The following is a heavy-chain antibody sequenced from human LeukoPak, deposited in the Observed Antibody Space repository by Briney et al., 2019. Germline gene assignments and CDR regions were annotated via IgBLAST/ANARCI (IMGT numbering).Heavy chain of an antibody. CDR3: AKAQTGYDYYYYYGMDV. CDR2: ISYDGSNK. D-gene: IGHD3-9*01. CDR1: GFTFSSYG. J-gene: IGHJ6*02. Sequence: HPGGSLRLSCAASGFTFSSYGMHWVRQAPGKGLEWVAVISYDGSNKYYADSVKGRFTISRDNSKNTLYLQMNSLRAEDTAVYYCAKAQTGYDYYYYYGMDVWGQGTTVTVSS. V-gene: IGHV3-30*18.